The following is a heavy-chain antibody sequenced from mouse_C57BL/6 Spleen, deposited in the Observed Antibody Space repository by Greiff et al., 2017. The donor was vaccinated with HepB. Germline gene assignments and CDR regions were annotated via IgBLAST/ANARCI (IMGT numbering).Heavy chain of an antibody. CDR1: GYTFTSYW. J-gene: IGHJ4*01. CDR3: ARQAVHYAMDY. D-gene: IGHD3-2*02. V-gene: IGHV1-64*01. Sequence: VQLQQPGAELVKPGASVKLSCKASGYTFTSYWMHWVKQRPGQGLEWIGMIHPNSGSTNYNEKFKTKATLTVDKSSSTAYMQLSSLTSEDSAVYYCARQAVHYAMDYWGQGTSVTVSS. CDR2: IHPNSGST.